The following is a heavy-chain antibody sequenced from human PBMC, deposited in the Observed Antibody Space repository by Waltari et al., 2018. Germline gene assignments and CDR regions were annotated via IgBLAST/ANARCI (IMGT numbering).Heavy chain of an antibody. J-gene: IGHJ4*02. D-gene: IGHD4-17*01. CDR1: GGSISSGRYY. CDR2: IYTSGST. CDR3: ARGLTVTTLYFDY. Sequence: QVQLQESGPGLVKPSQTLSLTCTVSGGSISSGRYYWSWTRQPAGKGLEWIGYIYTSGSTNYNPSLKSRVTISVDTSKNQFSLKLSSVTAADTAVYYCARGLTVTTLYFDYWGQGTLVTVSS. V-gene: IGHV4-61*09.